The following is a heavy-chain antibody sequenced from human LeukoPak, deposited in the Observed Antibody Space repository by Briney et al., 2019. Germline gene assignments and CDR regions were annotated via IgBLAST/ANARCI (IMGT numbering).Heavy chain of an antibody. J-gene: IGHJ6*03. CDR3: ASASGAVEMATISAYYYYYMDV. V-gene: IGHV1-69*05. D-gene: IGHD5-24*01. Sequence: SVKVSRKASGGTFSSYAISWVRQAPGQGLEWMGGIIPIFGTANYAQKFQGRVTITTDESTSTAYMELSSLRSEDTAVYYCASASGAVEMATISAYYYYYMDVWGKGTTVTVSS. CDR1: GGTFSSYA. CDR2: IIPIFGTA.